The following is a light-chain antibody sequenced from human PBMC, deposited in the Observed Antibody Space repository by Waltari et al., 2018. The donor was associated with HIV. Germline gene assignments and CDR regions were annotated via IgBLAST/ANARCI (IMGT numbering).Light chain of an antibody. CDR3: LSWDDSLRVWV. V-gene: IGLV1-47*01. Sequence: QSVVTQPPSASGPPGQRVTISCSGSSSNIGSNYVYWYQQLPGTAPKLLIHRNNQRPSGVPDRFSASKSGTSASLAISGLRSEDEADYYCLSWDDSLRVWVFGGGTKVTVL. J-gene: IGLJ3*02. CDR2: RNN. CDR1: SSNIGSNY.